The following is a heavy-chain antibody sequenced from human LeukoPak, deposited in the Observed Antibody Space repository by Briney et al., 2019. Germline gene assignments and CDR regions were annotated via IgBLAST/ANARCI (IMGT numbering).Heavy chain of an antibody. CDR2: VNSSGGST. D-gene: IGHD3-16*01. CDR1: GYTFTSYF. Sequence: ASVKVSCKASGYTFTSYFMHWVRQAPGQGLEWMGLVNSSGGSTNYAQKFQGRVTMTRDMSTSTVFMELDSLRSEDTAVYYCARGPGGLGDYWGQGTLVTVSS. CDR3: ARGPGGLGDY. V-gene: IGHV1-46*01. J-gene: IGHJ4*02.